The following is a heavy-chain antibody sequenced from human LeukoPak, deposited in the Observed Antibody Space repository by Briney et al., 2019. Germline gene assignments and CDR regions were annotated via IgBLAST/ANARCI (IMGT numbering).Heavy chain of an antibody. Sequence: GRSLRLSCTASGFTFGDYAMTWVRQAPGKGLEWVANIKQDGSEKYYVDSVKGRFTISRDNAKNSLYLQMNSLRAEDTAVYYCARDGGRKNDYWGQGTLVTVSS. CDR2: IKQDGSEK. D-gene: IGHD2-15*01. CDR1: GFTFGDYA. J-gene: IGHJ4*02. V-gene: IGHV3-7*01. CDR3: ARDGGRKNDY.